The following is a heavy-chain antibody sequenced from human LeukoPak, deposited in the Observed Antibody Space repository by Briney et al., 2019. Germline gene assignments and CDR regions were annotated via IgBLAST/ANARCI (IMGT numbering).Heavy chain of an antibody. J-gene: IGHJ4*02. CDR2: ISGSGGST. Sequence: GGSLRLSCAASGFTFSSYAMSWVRQAPGKGLEWVPAISGSGGSTYYADSVKGRFTISRDNSKNTLYLQMNSLRAEDTAVYYCAKGRPRYYDSSGYSPFDYWGQGTLVTVSS. V-gene: IGHV3-23*01. CDR3: AKGRPRYYDSSGYSPFDY. D-gene: IGHD3-22*01. CDR1: GFTFSSYA.